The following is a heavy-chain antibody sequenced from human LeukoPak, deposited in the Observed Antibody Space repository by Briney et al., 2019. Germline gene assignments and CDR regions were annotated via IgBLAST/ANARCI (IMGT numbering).Heavy chain of an antibody. CDR1: GYTFTNYH. V-gene: IGHV1-8*03. CDR2: INPDTGDK. J-gene: IGHJ4*02. Sequence: GASVKVSCKSSGYTFTNYHTNWVRQASGQGLEWMTWINPDTGDKGYARKFQDRVTITTDTFISTAYMELSSLSSEDTAVYFCARTTSMTASGYDYWGQGTLVTVSS. D-gene: IGHD2-21*02. CDR3: ARTTSMTASGYDY.